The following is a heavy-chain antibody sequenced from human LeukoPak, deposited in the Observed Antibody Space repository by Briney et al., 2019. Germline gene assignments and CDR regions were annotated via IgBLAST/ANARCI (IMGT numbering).Heavy chain of an antibody. CDR3: ARGSLAVVPAAPNTYYYYMDV. Sequence: SVKVSCKASGGTFSSYAISWVRQAPGQGLEWMGGIIPIFGTANYAQKFQGRVTITADKSTSTAYMELSSLRSEDTAVYYCARGSLAVVPAAPNTYYYYMDVWGKGTTVTVSS. D-gene: IGHD2-2*01. J-gene: IGHJ6*03. CDR2: IIPIFGTA. V-gene: IGHV1-69*06. CDR1: GGTFSSYA.